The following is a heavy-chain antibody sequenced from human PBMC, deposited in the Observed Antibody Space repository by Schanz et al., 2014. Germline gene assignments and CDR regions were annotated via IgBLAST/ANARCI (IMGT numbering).Heavy chain of an antibody. CDR2: IGGSDGNT. CDR3: ARDRDQWDGNYLDY. CDR1: GYTFTRSG. Sequence: QVQLVQSGGEVKTPGASVKVSCKASGYTFTRSGISWVRQAPGQGLEWMGWIGGSDGNTNFAQKFQGRVTTTTDTSTSTDYMELRSLTSDDSAVYYCARDRDQWDGNYLDYWGQGTLVTVSS. J-gene: IGHJ4*02. V-gene: IGHV1-18*01. D-gene: IGHD1-26*01.